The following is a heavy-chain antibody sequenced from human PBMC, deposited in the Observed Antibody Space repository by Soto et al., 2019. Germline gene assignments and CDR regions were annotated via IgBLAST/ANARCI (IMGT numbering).Heavy chain of an antibody. CDR2: ISTYDDKT. Sequence: QVQLVQSGAEVKTPGASVKVSCRASGYSFRTHGISWVRQAPGQGLEGMGWISTYDDKTNFPQKFQGRITMTTDTSTRTAYMEPRSLRSDDTGVYFCARDLGYCNSSGCFRNWFDPWGQGTLVTVSS. D-gene: IGHD2-15*01. J-gene: IGHJ5*02. V-gene: IGHV1-18*01. CDR1: GYSFRTHG. CDR3: ARDLGYCNSSGCFRNWFDP.